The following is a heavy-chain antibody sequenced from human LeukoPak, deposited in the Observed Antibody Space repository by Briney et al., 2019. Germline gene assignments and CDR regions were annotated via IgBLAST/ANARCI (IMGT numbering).Heavy chain of an antibody. CDR3: ASLARDH. D-gene: IGHD3-3*02. Sequence: GGSLRLSCAASGFIVSNTYMTWVRQAPGRGLELVSVIHNDGSTYYSESVKGRFTVSRDNSKNMVFLRMNSLRVEDTAVYFCASLARDHWGQGTLVSVSS. J-gene: IGHJ4*02. CDR1: GFIVSNTY. CDR2: IHNDGST. V-gene: IGHV3-53*01.